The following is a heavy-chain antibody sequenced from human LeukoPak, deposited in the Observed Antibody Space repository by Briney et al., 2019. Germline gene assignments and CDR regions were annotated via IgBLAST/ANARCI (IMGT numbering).Heavy chain of an antibody. J-gene: IGHJ4*02. CDR1: GGTFSSYA. CDR2: IIPIFGTA. Sequence: ASVKASCKASGGTFSSYAISWVRQAPGQGLEWMGGIIPIFGTANYAQKFQGRVTITADESTSTAYMELSSLRSEDTAVYYCAFYYYDSREFDYWGQGTLVTVSS. V-gene: IGHV1-69*13. D-gene: IGHD3-22*01. CDR3: AFYYYDSREFDY.